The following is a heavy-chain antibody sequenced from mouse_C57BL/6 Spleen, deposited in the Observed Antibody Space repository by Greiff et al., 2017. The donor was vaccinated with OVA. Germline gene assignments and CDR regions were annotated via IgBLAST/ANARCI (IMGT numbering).Heavy chain of an antibody. Sequence: LQESGAELVKPGASVKISCKASGYAFSSYWMNWVKQRPGKGLEWIGQIYPGDGDTNYNGKFKGKATLTADKSSSTAYMQLSSLTSEDSAVYFCARYYYGSSSFDYWGQGTTLTVSS. CDR1: GYAFSSYW. CDR2: IYPGDGDT. D-gene: IGHD1-1*01. V-gene: IGHV1-80*01. J-gene: IGHJ2*01. CDR3: ARYYYGSSSFDY.